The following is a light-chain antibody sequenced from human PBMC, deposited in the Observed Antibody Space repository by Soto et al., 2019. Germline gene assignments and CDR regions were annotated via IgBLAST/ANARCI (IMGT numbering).Light chain of an antibody. CDR3: SSYAGSNIYGV. CDR2: AVS. CDR1: SSDVGGYNY. J-gene: IGLJ2*01. Sequence: QSALTQHPSASGSPGQSVTISCTGTSSDVGGYNYVSWYQQHPGKAPKLMIYAVSQRPSGVPGRFSGSKSGNTASLTVSGLQAEDEADYYCSSYAGSNIYGVFGGGTKLTVL. V-gene: IGLV2-8*01.